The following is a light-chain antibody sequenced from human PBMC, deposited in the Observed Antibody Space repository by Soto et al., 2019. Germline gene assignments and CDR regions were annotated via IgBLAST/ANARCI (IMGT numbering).Light chain of an antibody. CDR3: QQYISYWT. V-gene: IGKV1-5*03. CDR1: QSISSW. Sequence: DIQMTQSPSTLSASVGDRVTITCRASQSISSWLAWYQQKPGKAPKLLIYKASSLESGVPSRFSGSGSGTEFTLTISSLQPDDFATYYCQQYISYWTFGQGTKVDIK. J-gene: IGKJ1*01. CDR2: KAS.